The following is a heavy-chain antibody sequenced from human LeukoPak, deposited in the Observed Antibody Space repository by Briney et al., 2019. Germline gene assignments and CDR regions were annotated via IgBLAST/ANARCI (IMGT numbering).Heavy chain of an antibody. D-gene: IGHD5-12*01. Sequence: SETLSLTCAVYGGSFSGYYWGWIRQPPGKGLEWIGEINHSGSTNYNPSLKSRVTISVDTSKNQFSLKLSSVTAADTAVYYCARVATTHFDYWGQGTLVTVSS. CDR3: ARVATTHFDY. CDR1: GGSFSGYY. CDR2: INHSGST. J-gene: IGHJ4*02. V-gene: IGHV4-34*01.